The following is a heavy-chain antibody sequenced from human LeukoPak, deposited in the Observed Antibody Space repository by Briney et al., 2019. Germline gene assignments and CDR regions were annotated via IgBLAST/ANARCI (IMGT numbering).Heavy chain of an antibody. CDR3: ARVDSSSWYIHYYYYYMDV. V-gene: IGHV3-7*01. CDR1: GFTFSSYW. CDR2: IKQDGSEK. J-gene: IGHJ6*03. D-gene: IGHD6-13*01. Sequence: GGSLRLSCAASGFTFSSYWMSWVRQAPGKGLEWVANIKQDGSEKYYVDSVKGRFTISRDNAKNSLYQQMNSLRAEDTAVYYCARVDSSSWYIHYYYYYMDVWGKGTTVTVSS.